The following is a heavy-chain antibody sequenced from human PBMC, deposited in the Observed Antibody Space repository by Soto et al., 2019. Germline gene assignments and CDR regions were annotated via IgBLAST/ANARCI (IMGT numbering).Heavy chain of an antibody. CDR1: GFSLSYFG. Sequence: GGSLRLSCAVSGFSLSYFGMHWVRQAPGKGLEWVAFMSYDGRSQYFRDSVKGRFTISRDTPKNTLYLQMGSLRVEDTAVYFCVKXAHEYYNFWIGYSHFDSWGRGVLVTVSS. CDR3: VKXAHEYYNFWIGYSHFDS. J-gene: IGHJ4*02. V-gene: IGHV3-30*18. CDR2: MSYDGRSQ. D-gene: IGHD3-3*01.